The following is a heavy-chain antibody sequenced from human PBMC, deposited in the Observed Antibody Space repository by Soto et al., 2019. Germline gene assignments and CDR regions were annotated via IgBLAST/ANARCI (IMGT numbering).Heavy chain of an antibody. Sequence: LRLSCAASGFTLSSYSMNWVRQAPGEGLEWVSYISGDSSTIYYADSVKGRFTISRDNAKNSLSLQMNSLRDEDTAVYYCARGRGYCSGGNCNFDFWGQGTLVTVS. J-gene: IGHJ4*02. D-gene: IGHD2-15*01. V-gene: IGHV3-48*02. CDR1: GFTLSSYS. CDR2: ISGDSSTI. CDR3: ARGRGYCSGGNCNFDF.